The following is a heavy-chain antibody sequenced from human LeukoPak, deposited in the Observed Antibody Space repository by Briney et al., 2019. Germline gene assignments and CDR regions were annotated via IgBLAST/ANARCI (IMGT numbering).Heavy chain of an antibody. Sequence: GRSLRLSCAASGFTFSDYYMSWIRQAPGKGLEWVSLISSTSPRAISYGDSVKGRFTTSRDDAKDSLLLQMNNLRVEDAAMYYCAGHARGSYLVYWGQGILVTVSA. V-gene: IGHV3-11*01. J-gene: IGHJ4*02. CDR1: GFTFSDYY. D-gene: IGHD6-6*01. CDR3: AGHARGSYLVY. CDR2: ISSTSPRAI.